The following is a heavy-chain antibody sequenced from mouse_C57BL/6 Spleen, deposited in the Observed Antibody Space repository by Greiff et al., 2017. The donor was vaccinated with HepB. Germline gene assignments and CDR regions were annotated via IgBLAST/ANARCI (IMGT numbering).Heavy chain of an antibody. Sequence: VQLQQSGPELVKPGASVKIPCKASGYTFTDYNMDWVKQSHGKSLEWIGDINPNNGGTIYNQKFKGKATLTVDKSSSTSSMELRSLSSEDTAVYYCASGYGPYYYAMDYWGQGTSVTVSS. CDR2: INPNNGGT. V-gene: IGHV1-18*01. D-gene: IGHD1-1*02. J-gene: IGHJ4*01. CDR1: GYTFTDYN. CDR3: ASGYGPYYYAMDY.